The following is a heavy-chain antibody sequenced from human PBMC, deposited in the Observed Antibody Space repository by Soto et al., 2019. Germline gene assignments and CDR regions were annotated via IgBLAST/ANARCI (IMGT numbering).Heavy chain of an antibody. V-gene: IGHV3-23*01. Sequence: LSYAASGFTFSSYAMSWVRQAPGKGLEWVSAISGSGGSTYYADSVKGRFTISRDNSKNTLYLQMNSLRAEDTAVYYCAKFYYYGSGSYSSYYYYGMDVWGQGTTVTVSS. CDR2: ISGSGGST. J-gene: IGHJ6*02. D-gene: IGHD3-10*01. CDR3: AKFYYYGSGSYSSYYYYGMDV. CDR1: GFTFSSYA.